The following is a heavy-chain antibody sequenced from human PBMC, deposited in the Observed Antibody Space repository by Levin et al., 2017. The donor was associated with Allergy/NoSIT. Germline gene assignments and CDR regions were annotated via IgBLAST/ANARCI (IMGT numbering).Heavy chain of an antibody. CDR3: ARQRNLEAVDI. V-gene: IGHV5-10-1*01. CDR1: GYSFTSYW. J-gene: IGHJ3*02. Sequence: PGESLKISCKGSGYSFTSYWISWVRQMPGKGLEWMGRIDPSDAYTNYSPSFQGHVTISADKSISTAYLQWSSLKVSDTDMYYCARQRNLEAVDIWGQGTMVTVSS. CDR2: IDPSDAYT. D-gene: IGHD1-14*01.